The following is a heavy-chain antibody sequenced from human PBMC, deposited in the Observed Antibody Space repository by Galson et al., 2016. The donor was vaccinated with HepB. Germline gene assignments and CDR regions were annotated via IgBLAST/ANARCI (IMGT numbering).Heavy chain of an antibody. CDR3: ARDVQYRFDS. CDR2: ISGFNGNT. D-gene: IGHD2/OR15-2a*01. J-gene: IGHJ4*02. V-gene: IGHV1-18*04. CDR1: EYAFGNNG. Sequence: SVKVSCKASEYAFGNNGISWVRQAPGQGLEWMGWISGFNGNTKYAQRLPGRVTMTTDTSTSTAYMELRSLRFDDTALYYCARDVQYRFDSWGQGTLVTVSS.